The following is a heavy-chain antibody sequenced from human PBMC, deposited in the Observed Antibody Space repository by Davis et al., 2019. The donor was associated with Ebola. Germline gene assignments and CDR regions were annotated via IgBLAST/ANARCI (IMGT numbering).Heavy chain of an antibody. CDR3: ARVLDISVAAAVPFDS. D-gene: IGHD6-13*01. V-gene: IGHV5-51*01. J-gene: IGHJ4*02. Sequence: GESLKISCKGSGYSFTSYWIGWVRQMPGKGLEWMGIIYPGDSDTRYSPSFQGQVTISADKSISTAYLQWSSLKASDTAMYYCARVLDISVAAAVPFDSWGQGTLVTVSS. CDR2: IYPGDSDT. CDR1: GYSFTSYW.